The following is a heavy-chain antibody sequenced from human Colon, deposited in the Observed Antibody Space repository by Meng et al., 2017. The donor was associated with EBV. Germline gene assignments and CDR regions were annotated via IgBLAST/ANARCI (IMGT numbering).Heavy chain of an antibody. CDR3: ARRGPSGNFSP. Sequence: QVQRPQWGAGLLKPSETLSRSCAVYGGSFRDYYWTWIRHPPGKGLEWIGEIDHRGNTKYNPSLKSRVTISLDTSKKQFSLKVSSVTAADSAVYYCARRGPSGNFSPWSQGALVTASS. V-gene: IGHV4-34*01. D-gene: IGHD3-10*01. J-gene: IGHJ5*02. CDR1: GGSFRDYY. CDR2: IDHRGNT.